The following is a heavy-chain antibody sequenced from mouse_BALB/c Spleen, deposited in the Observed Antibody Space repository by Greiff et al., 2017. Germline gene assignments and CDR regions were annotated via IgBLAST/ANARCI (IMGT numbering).Heavy chain of an antibody. V-gene: IGHV14-3*02. J-gene: IGHJ3*01. CDR1: GFNIKDTY. CDR3: ARSPYYYGSSYEWFAY. Sequence: VQLQQSGAELVKPGASVKLSCTASGFNIKDTYMHWVKQRPEQGLEWIGRIDPANGNTKYDPKFQGKATITADTSSNTAYLQLSSLTSEDTAVYYCARSPYYYGSSYEWFAYWGQGTLVTVSA. CDR2: IDPANGNT. D-gene: IGHD1-1*01.